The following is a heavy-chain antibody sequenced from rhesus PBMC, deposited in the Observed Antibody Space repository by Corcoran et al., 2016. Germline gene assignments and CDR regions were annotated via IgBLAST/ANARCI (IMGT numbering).Heavy chain of an antibody. CDR2: ITSSGST. CDR1: GGSISSGYYY. CDR3: ARAKYYDSGYYTYYFDY. V-gene: IGHV4-122*02. Sequence: QVQLQESGPGLVKPSETLSLTCAVSGGSISSGYYYWSWIRQPPGKGLGWIGDITSSGSTSYNPSLKSRVTILRDTSKNQFSLKLSSVTAADTAVYYCARAKYYDSGYYTYYFDYWGQGVLVTVSS. D-gene: IGHD3-28*01. J-gene: IGHJ4*01.